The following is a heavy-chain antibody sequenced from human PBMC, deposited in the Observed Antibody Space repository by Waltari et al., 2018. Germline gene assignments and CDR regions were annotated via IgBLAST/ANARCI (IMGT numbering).Heavy chain of an antibody. CDR1: GYTFTTYP. CDR3: AKDGGWYYLES. D-gene: IGHD6-19*01. J-gene: IGHJ4*02. Sequence: QVQLAQSGAEVKKPGASVKVSCKASGYTFTTYPIHWVRQAPGQGLEWMGWISAGNGNTKYSHNFQGRLTITRDTSATTAYMELSSLTSEDTALYYCAKDGGWYYLESWGQGTLVTVSS. V-gene: IGHV1-3*01. CDR2: ISAGNGNT.